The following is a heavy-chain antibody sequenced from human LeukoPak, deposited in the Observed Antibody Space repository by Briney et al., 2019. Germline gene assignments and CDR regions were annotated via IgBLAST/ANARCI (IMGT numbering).Heavy chain of an antibody. V-gene: IGHV1-46*03. J-gene: IGHJ4*02. CDR3: ARGSTATGAPWRVDY. D-gene: IGHD1-1*01. CDR2: INPSGGST. CDR1: GYTFTNYY. Sequence: ASVKVSCKALGYTFTNYYMHWVRQAPGQGLEWMGIINPSGGSTSYAQKFQGRVTMTRDTSTSTVYMELSSLRSEDTAVYYCARGSTATGAPWRVDYWGQGILVTASS.